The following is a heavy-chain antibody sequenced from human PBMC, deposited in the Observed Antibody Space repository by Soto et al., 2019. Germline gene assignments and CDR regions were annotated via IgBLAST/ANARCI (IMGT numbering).Heavy chain of an antibody. CDR3: ARGPKSYYDFWSGYYTRQYYYYYYMDV. CDR1: GYTFTSYY. J-gene: IGHJ6*03. Sequence: GASVKVSCKASGYTFTSYYMHWVRQAPGQGLEWMGIINPSGGSTSYAQKFQGRVTMTRDTSTSTVYMELSSLRSEDTAVYYCARGPKSYYDFWSGYYTRQYYYYYYMDVWGKGTTVTVSS. D-gene: IGHD3-3*01. V-gene: IGHV1-46*01. CDR2: INPSGGST.